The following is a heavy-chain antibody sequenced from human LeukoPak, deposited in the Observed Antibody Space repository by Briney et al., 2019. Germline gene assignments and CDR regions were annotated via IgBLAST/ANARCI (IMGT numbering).Heavy chain of an antibody. D-gene: IGHD5-24*01. CDR3: TRERWLLNPARYYYGMDV. Sequence: GGSLRLSCTASGFTFGDYAMSWVRQAPGKGLEWVGFIRSKAYGGTTEYAASVKGRFTISRDDSKRIAYLQMNSLKTEDTAVYYCTRERWLLNPARYYYGMDVWGQGTTVTVSS. CDR2: IRSKAYGGTT. J-gene: IGHJ6*02. V-gene: IGHV3-49*04. CDR1: GFTFGDYA.